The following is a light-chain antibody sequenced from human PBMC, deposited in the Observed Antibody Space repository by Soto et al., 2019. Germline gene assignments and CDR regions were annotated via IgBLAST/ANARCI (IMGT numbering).Light chain of an antibody. CDR1: QTITPTF. J-gene: IGKJ3*01. V-gene: IGKV3D-20*02. CDR3: QERSNWPT. Sequence: EIVLTQSPGTLSLSPGERATLSCRASQTITPTFLAWYQQKPGQAPRLLIYGASSRATDIPDRFSGSGSGTDFTLTISKLEPEDFAVYYCQERSNWPTFGPGTKVDIK. CDR2: GAS.